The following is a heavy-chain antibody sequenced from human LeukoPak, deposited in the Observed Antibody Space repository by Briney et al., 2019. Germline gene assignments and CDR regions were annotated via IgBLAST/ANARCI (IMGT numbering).Heavy chain of an antibody. CDR3: VKERGPFDGFDI. Sequence: HPGGSLRLSCAASGFTFSNYGMHWVRQAPGKGLEWVAVIWSDGNNRYYADSEKGRFIFSRDNSKNTLSLQMNSLRAEDTAVYYCVKERGPFDGFDIWGQGTMVTVFS. CDR2: IWSDGNNR. CDR1: GFTFSNYG. J-gene: IGHJ3*02. V-gene: IGHV3-33*06.